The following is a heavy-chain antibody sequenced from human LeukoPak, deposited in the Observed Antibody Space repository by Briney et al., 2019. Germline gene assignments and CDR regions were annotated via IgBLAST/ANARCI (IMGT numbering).Heavy chain of an antibody. CDR1: GFTFSSYS. CDR3: ARSLDPYYYGSGSSNFDY. J-gene: IGHJ4*02. D-gene: IGHD3-10*01. Sequence: GGSLRLSCAASGFTFSSYSMNWVRQAPGKGLEWVSSISSSSSYIYYADSVKGRFTISRDNAKNSLYLQMNSLRAEDTAVYYCARSLDPYYYGSGSSNFDYWGRGTLVTVSS. V-gene: IGHV3-21*01. CDR2: ISSSSSYI.